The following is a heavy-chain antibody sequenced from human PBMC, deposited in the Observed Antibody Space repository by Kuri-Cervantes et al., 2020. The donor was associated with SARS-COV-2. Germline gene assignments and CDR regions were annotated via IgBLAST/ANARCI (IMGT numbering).Heavy chain of an antibody. D-gene: IGHD3-22*01. CDR1: GASIRSYF. CDR2: IYYSGTT. CDR3: ARVRITMIVVADAFDI. V-gene: IGHV4-59*08. J-gene: IGHJ3*02. Sequence: GSLRLSCIVSGASIRSYFWSWIRQPPGKGLEWIGHIYYSGTTNYKSSLKSRVTISVDASKNQFSLKLSSVTAADTAVYYCARVRITMIVVADAFDIWGQGAMVTVSS.